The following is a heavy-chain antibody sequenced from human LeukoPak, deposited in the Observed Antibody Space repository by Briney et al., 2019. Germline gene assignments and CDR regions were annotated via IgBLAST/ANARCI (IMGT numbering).Heavy chain of an antibody. CDR2: IYYSGST. V-gene: IGHV4-39*01. Sequence: SETLSLTCTVSGGSISSSSYYWGWIRQPPGKGLEWNGSIYYSGSTYYNPSLKSRVTISVDTSKNQFSLKLSSVTAADTAVYYCARHHKYGPTAAHFDYWGQGTLVTVSS. CDR1: GGSISSSSYY. J-gene: IGHJ4*02. CDR3: ARHHKYGPTAAHFDY. D-gene: IGHD2-2*01.